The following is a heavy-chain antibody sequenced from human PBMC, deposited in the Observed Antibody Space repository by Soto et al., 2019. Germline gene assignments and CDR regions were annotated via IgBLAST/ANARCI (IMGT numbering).Heavy chain of an antibody. CDR3: AQNGDGSPFEY. D-gene: IGHD2-8*01. CDR2: ISYAGNDR. J-gene: IGHJ4*02. CDR1: GFPFSHYG. Sequence: QVQLVESGGGVVQPGRSLTVSCAASGFPFSHYGMHWVRQPPGKGLEWVAVISYAGNDRHYTDSVKGRFTISRDNSKKTLYVQMNRLRAEDTAVYYGAQNGDGSPFEYWGQGTLVTGSS. V-gene: IGHV3-30*03.